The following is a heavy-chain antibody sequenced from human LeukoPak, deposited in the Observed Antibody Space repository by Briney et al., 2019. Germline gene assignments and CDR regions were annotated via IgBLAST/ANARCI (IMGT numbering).Heavy chain of an antibody. D-gene: IGHD6-19*01. CDR1: GYTFTGYY. J-gene: IGHJ4*02. CDR3: ARDSSGWYDY. V-gene: IGHV1-2*02. CDR2: INPNSGGT. Sequence: RASVKVSFKASGYTFTGYYMHWVRQAPGQGLEWMGWINPNSGGTNYAQKFQGRVTMTRDTSISTAYMELSRLRSDDTAVYYCARDSSGWYDYWGQGTLVTVSS.